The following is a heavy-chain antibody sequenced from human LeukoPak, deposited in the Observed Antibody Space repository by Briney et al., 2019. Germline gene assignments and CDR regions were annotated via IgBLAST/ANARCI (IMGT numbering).Heavy chain of an antibody. CDR3: TNWGDTWGLDF. Sequence: PGGSLRLSCAASGLNFRKSWMTWVRQAPGRGLEWVANIKDDGSEKFYVDSVKGRFTISRGDAKSSLYLQMNSLRAEDTAVYYCTNWGDTWGLDFWGQGVLVSVSS. J-gene: IGHJ4*02. V-gene: IGHV3-7*01. D-gene: IGHD7-27*01. CDR2: IKDDGSEK. CDR1: GLNFRKSW.